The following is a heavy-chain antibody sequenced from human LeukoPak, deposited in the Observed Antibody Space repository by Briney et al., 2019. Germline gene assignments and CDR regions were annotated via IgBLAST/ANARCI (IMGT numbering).Heavy chain of an antibody. J-gene: IGHJ4*02. D-gene: IGHD4-17*01. V-gene: IGHV3-53*01. CDR2: IYSGGNT. Sequence: GGSLRLSCAASGFTVSSNYMSWVRQAPGKGLEWVSIIYSGGNTYYADSVKGRFTISRDNSKNTLYLQMNSLRAEDTAVYYCARESYGDYIDSWGQGTLVTVSS. CDR3: ARESYGDYIDS. CDR1: GFTVSSNY.